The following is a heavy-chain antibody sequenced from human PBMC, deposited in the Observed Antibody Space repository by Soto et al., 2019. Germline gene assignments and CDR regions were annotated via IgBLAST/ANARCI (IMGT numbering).Heavy chain of an antibody. Sequence: GGSLRLSCAASGFTFSSYALTWVRQAPGKGLEWVSVIGASGSSTFHADSVKGRFTISRDNSKNTLFLQMNSLRAEDTAVYYCAKVVDYDSTGYYSHLDHWGQGTLVTVSS. J-gene: IGHJ4*02. V-gene: IGHV3-23*01. CDR1: GFTFSSYA. CDR3: AKVVDYDSTGYYSHLDH. D-gene: IGHD3-22*01. CDR2: IGASGSST.